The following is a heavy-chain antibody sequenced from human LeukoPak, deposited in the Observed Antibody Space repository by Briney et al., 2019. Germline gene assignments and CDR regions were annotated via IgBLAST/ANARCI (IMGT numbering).Heavy chain of an antibody. D-gene: IGHD3-10*01. CDR2: IYYSGST. J-gene: IGHJ5*02. Sequence: SETLSLTCTVSGGSIGSSSYYWGWIRQPPGKGLEWIGSIYYSGSTYYNPSLKSRVTISVDTSKNQFSLKLSSVTAADTAVYYCARLRHYLNWFDPWGQGTLVTVSS. CDR1: GGSIGSSSYY. CDR3: ARLRHYLNWFDP. V-gene: IGHV4-39*01.